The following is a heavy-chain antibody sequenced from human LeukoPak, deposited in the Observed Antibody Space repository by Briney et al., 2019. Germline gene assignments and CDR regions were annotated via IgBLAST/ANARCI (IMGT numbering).Heavy chain of an antibody. J-gene: IGHJ4*02. V-gene: IGHV3-30*03. CDR1: GFTFSSYG. Sequence: GGSLRPSCAASGFTFSSYGMHWVRQAPGKGLEWVAVISYDGSNKYYADSVKGRFTISRDNSKNTLYLQMNSLKTEDTAVYYCTRDQPAPISGSYLDYWGRGTLVTVSS. CDR3: TRDQPAPISGSYLDY. CDR2: ISYDGSNK. D-gene: IGHD1-26*01.